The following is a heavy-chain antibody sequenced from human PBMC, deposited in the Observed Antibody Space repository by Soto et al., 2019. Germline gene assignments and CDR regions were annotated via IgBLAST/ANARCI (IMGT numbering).Heavy chain of an antibody. Sequence: ALVKVSCKASGYTFTSYAMHWVRQAPGQRLEWMGWINAGNGNTKYSQKFQGRVTITRDTSASTAYMELSSLRSEDTAVYYCARVTGYYYVDYWGQGTLVTVSS. CDR1: GYTFTSYA. V-gene: IGHV1-3*01. CDR3: ARVTGYYYVDY. J-gene: IGHJ4*02. CDR2: INAGNGNT. D-gene: IGHD3-9*01.